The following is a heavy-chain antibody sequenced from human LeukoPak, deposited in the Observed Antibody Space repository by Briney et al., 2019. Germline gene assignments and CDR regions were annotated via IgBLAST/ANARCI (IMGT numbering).Heavy chain of an antibody. J-gene: IGHJ6*03. Sequence: GRSLRLSCAASGVTFSSYSTNCVRQAPGKGLGWVADISIRRSHIYYGDTQNCRFTISRDNAKNSLFQQIDRLRAEDTAVYYCARILFGYSTSWWIMAVWGKGTTVTVSS. CDR3: ARILFGYSTSWWIMAV. CDR1: GVTFSSYS. CDR2: ISIRRSHI. D-gene: IGHD6-13*01. V-gene: IGHV3-48*01.